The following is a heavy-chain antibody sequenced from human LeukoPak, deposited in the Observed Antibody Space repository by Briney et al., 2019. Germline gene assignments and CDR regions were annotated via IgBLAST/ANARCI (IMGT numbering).Heavy chain of an antibody. CDR2: IKQDGSEK. V-gene: IGHV3-7*03. J-gene: IGHJ5*02. CDR3: ARRNAAYGPFDP. CDR1: GFTFSTNW. D-gene: IGHD3-10*01. Sequence: GGSLRLSCAASGFTFSTNWMSWVRQAPGKGLEWVANIKQDGSEKNYVDSVKGRFTISRDNSKNTLYLQMNSLRAEDTAVYYCARRNAAYGPFDPWGQGTLVTVSS.